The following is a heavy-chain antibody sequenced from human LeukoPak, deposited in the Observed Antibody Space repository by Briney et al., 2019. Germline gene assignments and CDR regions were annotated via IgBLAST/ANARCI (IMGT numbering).Heavy chain of an antibody. CDR1: GFTFSHFW. D-gene: IGHD2-15*01. Sequence: GGSLRLSCAASGFTFSHFWMSWVRQAPGKGLEWVAYIKKTGSETYYVDSVKGRFTITRDNARSSLFLQMYSLRAEDTAVYFCAREDGYCSGGNCYSYFDSWGQGTLVTVSS. J-gene: IGHJ4*02. CDR3: AREDGYCSGGNCYSYFDS. V-gene: IGHV3-7*01. CDR2: IKKTGSET.